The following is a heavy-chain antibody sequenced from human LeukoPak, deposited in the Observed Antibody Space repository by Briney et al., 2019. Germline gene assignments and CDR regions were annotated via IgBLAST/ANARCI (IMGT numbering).Heavy chain of an antibody. V-gene: IGHV4-59*01. Sequence: SGTLSLTCTVSGGSISSYYWSWIRQPPGKGLEWIGYIYYRGSTNYNPSLKSRVTISVDTSKNQFSLKLSSVTAADTAVYYCAREAEMATSFDYWGQGTLVTVFS. CDR3: AREAEMATSFDY. CDR2: IYYRGST. CDR1: GGSISSYY. D-gene: IGHD5-24*01. J-gene: IGHJ4*02.